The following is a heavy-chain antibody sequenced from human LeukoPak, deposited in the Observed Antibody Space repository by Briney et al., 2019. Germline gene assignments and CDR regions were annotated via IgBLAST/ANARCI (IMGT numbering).Heavy chain of an antibody. Sequence: ASVKGSCKASGYTFTSYGISWVRQAPGQGLEWIGWISAYNGNTNYAQKLQGRVTMTTDTSTSTAYMELRSLRSDDTAVYYCARDPGPYCSSTSCYRYFQHWGQGTLVTVSS. CDR3: ARDPGPYCSSTSCYRYFQH. V-gene: IGHV1-18*01. CDR2: ISAYNGNT. D-gene: IGHD2-2*01. J-gene: IGHJ1*01. CDR1: GYTFTSYG.